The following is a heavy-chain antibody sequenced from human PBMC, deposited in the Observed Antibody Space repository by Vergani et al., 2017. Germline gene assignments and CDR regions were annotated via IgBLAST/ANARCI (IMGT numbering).Heavy chain of an antibody. CDR2: IDHTGRP. CDR3: ARVNTETNGHLSYYYYMDV. J-gene: IGHJ6*03. D-gene: IGHD4-11*01. Sequence: QVQLQQWGGGLLKPSETLSLTCVVNGGSFTSYHWTWIRQSPGEGLEWVVDIDHTGRPDYNPSLKSRLTMSVAKSRNQFSLTLNSVTATDTAIYFCARVNTETNGHLSYYYYMDVWGQGTAVTVS. CDR1: GGSFTSYH. V-gene: IGHV4-34*01.